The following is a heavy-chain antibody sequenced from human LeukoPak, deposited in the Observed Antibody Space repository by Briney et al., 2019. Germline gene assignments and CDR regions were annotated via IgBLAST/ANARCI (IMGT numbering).Heavy chain of an antibody. CDR2: INPSGGST. V-gene: IGHV1-46*01. CDR1: GYTFTSYY. Sequence: ASVKVSRKASGYTFTSYYMHWVRQAPGQGLEWMGIINPSGGSTSYAQKFQGRVTMTRDTSTSTVYMELSSLRSEDTAVYYCASGRFLEWLFDYWGQGTLVTVSS. CDR3: ASGRFLEWLFDY. J-gene: IGHJ4*02. D-gene: IGHD3-3*01.